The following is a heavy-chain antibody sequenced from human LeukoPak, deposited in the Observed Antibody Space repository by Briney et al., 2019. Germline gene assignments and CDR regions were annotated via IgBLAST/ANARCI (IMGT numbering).Heavy chain of an antibody. CDR2: MYYTGST. J-gene: IGHJ4*02. Sequence: PSETLSLTCIVSGGAISSGSYYWGWIRQPPGKGLEWIGSMYYTGSTYNSPSLKSRVTISVDTSKNQFSLKLTSVTAADTAVYYCARASYSYDINGWVPFDYWGQGTLVTVSS. D-gene: IGHD3-22*01. V-gene: IGHV4-39*07. CDR3: ARASYSYDINGWVPFDY. CDR1: GGAISSGSYY.